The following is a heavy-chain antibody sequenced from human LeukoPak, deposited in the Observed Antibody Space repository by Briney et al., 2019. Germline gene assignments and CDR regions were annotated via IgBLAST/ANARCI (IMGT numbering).Heavy chain of an antibody. D-gene: IGHD3-9*01. J-gene: IGHJ6*02. CDR1: GFTVSSYY. V-gene: IGHV3-66*01. Sequence: PGGSLRLSCAASGFTVSSYYMTWVRQAPGKGLEWVSVMYSGGSTYYADSVKGRVAISRDNSQNTVFLQMNSLRAEDTAVYYCARDRVQYRYFDWLYYGMDVWGQGTTVTVSS. CDR3: ARDRVQYRYFDWLYYGMDV. CDR2: MYSGGST.